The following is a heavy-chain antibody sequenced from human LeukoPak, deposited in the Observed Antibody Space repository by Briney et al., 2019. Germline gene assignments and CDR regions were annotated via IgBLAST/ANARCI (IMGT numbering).Heavy chain of an antibody. CDR3: VKDNSNWYWYFDL. V-gene: IGHV3-23*01. CDR1: GFTFTNYA. Sequence: GGSLRFSVAAPGFTFTNYAMFWVGKAQGKGLGWASVISGSGNSTYYADSVKGRFTISRDNSKNTLYLQMNSLRGEDTAVYHCVKDNSNWYWYFDLWGRGTLVTVSS. J-gene: IGHJ2*01. D-gene: IGHD1-1*01. CDR2: ISGSGNST.